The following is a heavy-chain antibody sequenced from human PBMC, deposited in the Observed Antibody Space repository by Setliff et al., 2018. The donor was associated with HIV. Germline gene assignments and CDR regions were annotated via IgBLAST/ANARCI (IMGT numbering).Heavy chain of an antibody. CDR2: INSAGSGA. Sequence: GGSLRLSCAASGFTFSRYNMNWVRQAPGKGLEWVSIINSAGSGAHFADSVKGRFNISRDNSKKTLYLQMNNPRGEDTALYYCVKERRYNWDPPWGYFDYWGQGALVTVSS. CDR1: GFTFSRYN. J-gene: IGHJ4*02. D-gene: IGHD1-20*01. V-gene: IGHV3-23*03. CDR3: VKERRYNWDPPWGYFDY.